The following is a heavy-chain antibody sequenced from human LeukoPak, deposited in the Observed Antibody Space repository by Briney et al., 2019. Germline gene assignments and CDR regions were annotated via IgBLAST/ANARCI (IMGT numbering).Heavy chain of an antibody. CDR2: INPNTGDT. Sequence: ASVKVSCKASGYTFTAYYVHWVRQAPGQGLEWIGWINPNTGDTNYAQKFQGRVTMIKDTSTNSAYMELNKLTSDDTAVYYCGGEKKSFDPRGDRNLVTVSS. CDR3: GGEKKSFDP. V-gene: IGHV1-2*02. J-gene: IGHJ5*02. CDR1: GYTFTAYY.